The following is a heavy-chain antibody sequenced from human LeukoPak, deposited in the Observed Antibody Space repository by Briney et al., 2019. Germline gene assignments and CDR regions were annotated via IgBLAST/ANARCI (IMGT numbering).Heavy chain of an antibody. D-gene: IGHD4/OR15-4a*01. V-gene: IGHV3-23*01. CDR1: GFTFSSYA. J-gene: IGHJ4*02. CDR3: AKRAGYYFDY. CDR2: ISGSGDIT. Sequence: GGSLRLSCAASGFTFSSYAMSWVRQAPGKGLEWVSVISGSGDITYYADSVEGRFTISRDNSKNTLYLQMNSLRAEDTAVYYCAKRAGYYFDYWGQGTLVTVSS.